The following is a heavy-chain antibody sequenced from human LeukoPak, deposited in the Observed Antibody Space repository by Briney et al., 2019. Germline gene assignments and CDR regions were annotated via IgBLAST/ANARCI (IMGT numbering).Heavy chain of an antibody. V-gene: IGHV3-23*01. CDR1: GFTFSSYA. Sequence: GGSLRLSCTASGFTFSSYAMTWVRQAPGKGLEWVSAMGTSGDSPKYADSVKGRFTMSRDSSKNTVYLQMNSLRPEDTAVYYWARDWSADYWGQGTLVTVSS. J-gene: IGHJ4*02. CDR2: MGTSGDSP. CDR3: ARDWSADY.